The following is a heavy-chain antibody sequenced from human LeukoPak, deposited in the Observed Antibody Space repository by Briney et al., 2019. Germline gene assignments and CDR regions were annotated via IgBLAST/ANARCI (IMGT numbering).Heavy chain of an antibody. V-gene: IGHV3-21*01. J-gene: IGHJ4*02. Sequence: GGSLRLSCAASGFTFSSYSMNWVRQAPGKGLEWVSSISSSSSYIYYADSVKGRFTISRDNAKNSLYLQMNSLRAEDTAVYYCARDSLWFGEFPFDYWGQGTLVTVSS. CDR3: ARDSLWFGEFPFDY. CDR2: ISSSSSYI. CDR1: GFTFSSYS. D-gene: IGHD3-10*01.